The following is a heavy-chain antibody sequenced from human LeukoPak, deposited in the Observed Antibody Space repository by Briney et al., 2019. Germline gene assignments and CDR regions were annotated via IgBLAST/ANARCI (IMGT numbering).Heavy chain of an antibody. D-gene: IGHD4-23*01. V-gene: IGHV1-69*06. Sequence: SVKVACKACGGTFSNYAISWVRQAPGHGLEWGGGIIAIFGTANYAQKFQGRVTITADKSTSTAYMELSSLRSEDTAVYYCARDKPLRYGGNSWGYFDLWGRGTLVTVSS. CDR1: GGTFSNYA. J-gene: IGHJ2*01. CDR2: IIAIFGTA. CDR3: ARDKPLRYGGNSWGYFDL.